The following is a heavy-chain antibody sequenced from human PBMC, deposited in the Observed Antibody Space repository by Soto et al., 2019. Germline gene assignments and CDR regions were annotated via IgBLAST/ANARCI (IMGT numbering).Heavy chain of an antibody. CDR3: ARGVYDFWSGHPKGLDY. D-gene: IGHD3-3*01. V-gene: IGHV3-73*02. CDR2: IRNKANNYAT. J-gene: IGHJ4*02. Sequence: EVQLVESGGGLVQPGGSLKLCCAASGFTFSGSAMHWVRQASGKGLEWVGRIRNKANNYATAYAVSVKGRFTISRDDSRNTAYLQMNSLKTEDTAVYYCARGVYDFWSGHPKGLDYWGQGTVVTVSS. CDR1: GFTFSGSA.